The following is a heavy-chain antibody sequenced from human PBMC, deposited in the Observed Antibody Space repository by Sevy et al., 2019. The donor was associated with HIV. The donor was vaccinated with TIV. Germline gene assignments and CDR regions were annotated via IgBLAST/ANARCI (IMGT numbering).Heavy chain of an antibody. CDR1: GYTFTSYG. Sequence: ASVKVSCKASGYTFTSYGISWVRQAPGQGLEWMGWISAYNGNTNYAQKLQGRVTMTTDTSTSTAYMELRSLRSDDTAVYYCARTEVQWLVRSYYYYGMDVWGQGTTVTVSS. V-gene: IGHV1-18*04. CDR3: ARTEVQWLVRSYYYYGMDV. D-gene: IGHD6-19*01. CDR2: ISAYNGNT. J-gene: IGHJ6*02.